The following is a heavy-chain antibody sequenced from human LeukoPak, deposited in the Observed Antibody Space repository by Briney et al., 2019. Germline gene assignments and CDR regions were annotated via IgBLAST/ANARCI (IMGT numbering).Heavy chain of an antibody. J-gene: IGHJ4*02. CDR1: GYTFTHYG. V-gene: IGHV3-30*03. CDR2: ISYNGNNK. D-gene: IGHD6-6*01. CDR3: GIRGVSSNSLFDH. Sequence: GESLKISCVISGYTFTHYGFHWVRQAPGKALEWVAYISYNGNNKYEDSVKGRFTISRDNSKSTLHLQMNGLRAEDTAVYYCGIRGVSSNSLFDHWGQGTLVTVSS.